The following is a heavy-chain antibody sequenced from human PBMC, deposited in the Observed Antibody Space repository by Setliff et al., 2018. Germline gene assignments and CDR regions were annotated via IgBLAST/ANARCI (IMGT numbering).Heavy chain of an antibody. CDR1: GFAFNTYW. Sequence: HPGGSLRLSCAASGFAFNTYWMHWVRQVPGKGLVWVARINGDGSVANYADAVKGRFTISRDNAKNTLSLQMNTLKAEDTAVCYCTRDIVVFTDIDYYYSGMDVWGQGTAVTVSS. CDR3: TRDIVVFTDIDYYYSGMDV. J-gene: IGHJ6*02. D-gene: IGHD2-21*01. CDR2: INGDGSVA. V-gene: IGHV3-74*01.